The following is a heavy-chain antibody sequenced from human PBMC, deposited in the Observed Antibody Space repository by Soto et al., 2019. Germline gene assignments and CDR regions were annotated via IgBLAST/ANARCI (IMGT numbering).Heavy chain of an antibody. CDR2: IKDDGNA. Sequence: QVRLYQWGVGLLKPSETLSLTCTLSGGSLSGFYWSWIRQPPGKGLEWIGEIKDDGNAKYNTTLKSRFTISMDTSKIQFSLNLTAVTAADTAVYFCSSGRNWGQRTLVTVTS. CDR1: GGSLSGFY. V-gene: IGHV4-34*01. CDR3: SSGRN. J-gene: IGHJ4*02.